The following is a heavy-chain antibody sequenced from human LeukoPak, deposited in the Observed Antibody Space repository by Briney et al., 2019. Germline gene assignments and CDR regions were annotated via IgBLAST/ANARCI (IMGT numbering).Heavy chain of an antibody. J-gene: IGHJ6*04. CDR3: ARALLWFGEPLAGMDV. D-gene: IGHD3-10*01. V-gene: IGHV3-30*03. Sequence: GRSLRLSCAASGFTFSSYGMHWVRQAPGKGLEWVAVISYDGSNKYYADSVKGRFTISRDNAKNSLYLQMNSLRAEDTAVYYCARALLWFGEPLAGMDVWGKGTTVTVSS. CDR2: ISYDGSNK. CDR1: GFTFSSYG.